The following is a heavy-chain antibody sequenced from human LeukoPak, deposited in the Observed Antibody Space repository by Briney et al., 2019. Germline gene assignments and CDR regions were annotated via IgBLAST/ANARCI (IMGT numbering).Heavy chain of an antibody. Sequence: GGSLRLSCAASGFTVSRNYMNWVRQAPGKGLEWVSIIYSGGDTYYADSVKGRFTISRDNSKNTLYLQMNSLRPEDTAVYYCTRGPGSTWYSDYWGQGTLVTVSS. V-gene: IGHV3-53*05. D-gene: IGHD6-13*01. CDR1: GFTVSRNY. CDR3: TRGPGSTWYSDY. J-gene: IGHJ4*02. CDR2: IYSGGDT.